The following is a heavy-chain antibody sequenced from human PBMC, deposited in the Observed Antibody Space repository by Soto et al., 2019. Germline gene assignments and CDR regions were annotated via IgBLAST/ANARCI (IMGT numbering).Heavy chain of an antibody. CDR1: GFTFSSYS. Sequence: GGSLRLSCAASGFTFSSYSMNWVRQAPGKGLEWVSYISSSSSTIYYADSVKGRFTISRDNAKNSLYLQMNSLRDEDTAVYYCARAYDFWKHDAFDIWGQGTMVTVSS. D-gene: IGHD3-3*01. CDR2: ISSSSSTI. J-gene: IGHJ3*02. CDR3: ARAYDFWKHDAFDI. V-gene: IGHV3-48*02.